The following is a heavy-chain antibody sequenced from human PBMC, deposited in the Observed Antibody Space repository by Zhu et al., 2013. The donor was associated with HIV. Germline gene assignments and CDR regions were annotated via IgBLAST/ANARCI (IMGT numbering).Heavy chain of an antibody. CDR2: ISPWNGNR. D-gene: IGHD2-15*01. CDR1: IHVHAYY. J-gene: IGHJ6*02. Sequence: MQSGADLRSLRLSNSLLPDFWIHVHAYYVNWMRQAPGQGLEWVGWISPWNGNRNYAQNLQGRVAMTTDTSTNTAYLELSSLRSADTAVYYCARGRVVVTPNGMDVWGQGTTVTVSS. V-gene: IGHV1-18*04. CDR3: ARGRVVVTPNGMDV.